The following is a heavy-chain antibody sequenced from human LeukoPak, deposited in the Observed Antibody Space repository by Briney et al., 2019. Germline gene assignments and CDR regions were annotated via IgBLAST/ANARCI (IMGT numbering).Heavy chain of an antibody. V-gene: IGHV3-7*01. J-gene: IGHJ4*02. CDR3: ARARCSSGWCPSDY. D-gene: IGHD6-19*01. CDR2: IKQDGSEK. Sequence: PGGSLRLSCAASGFTFNSCWMTWVRQAPGKGLEWVANIKQDGSEKYYVDSVKGRFTISRDNAKNSLYQQMNSLRAEDTAVYYCARARCSSGWCPSDYWGQGTLVTVSS. CDR1: GFTFNSCW.